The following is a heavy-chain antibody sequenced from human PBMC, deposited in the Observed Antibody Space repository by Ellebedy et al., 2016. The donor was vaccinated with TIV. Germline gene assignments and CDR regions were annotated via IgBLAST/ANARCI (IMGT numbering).Heavy chain of an antibody. Sequence: ASVKVSCKASGYTFTTYYMHWVRQAPGQGLEWIGAFLPMFGTSNSAQKFQGRVTITADESMTTAYMDLSSLRSEDTAVYYCARVRWATVARGVPFHYGMDVWGQGTTVTVTS. CDR3: ARVRWATVARGVPFHYGMDV. CDR1: GYTFTTYY. D-gene: IGHD3-10*01. CDR2: FLPMFGTS. J-gene: IGHJ6*02. V-gene: IGHV1-69*13.